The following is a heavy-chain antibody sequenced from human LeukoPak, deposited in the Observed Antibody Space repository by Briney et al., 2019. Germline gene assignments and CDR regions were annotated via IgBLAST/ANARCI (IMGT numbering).Heavy chain of an antibody. D-gene: IGHD2-2*01. V-gene: IGHV1-18*01. CDR1: EHTFVTYG. J-gene: IGHJ3*01. Sequence: GASVTVSCKPLEHTFVTYGISWLRQAPGLGREGMGWINGDNGKINYAQKFQGRVTMTTDTSTSTGYLELRSLTSEDTAVYYCARRFCSSVSGYDDDAFDVWGQGTLVTVSS. CDR2: INGDNGKI. CDR3: ARRFCSSVSGYDDDAFDV.